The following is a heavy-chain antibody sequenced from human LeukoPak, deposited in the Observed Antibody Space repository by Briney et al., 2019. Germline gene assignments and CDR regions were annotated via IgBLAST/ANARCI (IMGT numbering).Heavy chain of an antibody. CDR2: INHSGST. V-gene: IGHV4-34*01. CDR3: ARRRRGYSSSWPRYFDY. CDR1: GGSFSGYY. J-gene: IGHJ4*02. Sequence: SETLSLTCAVYGGSFSGYYWSWIRQPPGKGLEWIGEINHSGSTNYNPSLKSRVTISVDTSKNQFSLKLSSVTAADTAVYYCARRRRGYSSSWPRYFDYWGQGTLVTVSS. D-gene: IGHD6-13*01.